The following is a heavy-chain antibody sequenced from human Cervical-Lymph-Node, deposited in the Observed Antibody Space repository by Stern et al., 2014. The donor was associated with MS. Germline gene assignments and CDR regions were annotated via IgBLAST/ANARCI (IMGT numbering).Heavy chain of an antibody. V-gene: IGHV3-48*02. Sequence: EVQLVESGGCLVQPGESLRLSCAASGFTFTSYSMNWVRQAPGKGLEWVSYVSTTGTSMSYADSVKGRFTISRDNAKNSLFLQMNTLRDEDTAVYYCTRGQGDYWGQGSLVAVSS. J-gene: IGHJ4*02. CDR3: TRGQGDY. CDR2: VSTTGTSM. CDR1: GFTFTSYS.